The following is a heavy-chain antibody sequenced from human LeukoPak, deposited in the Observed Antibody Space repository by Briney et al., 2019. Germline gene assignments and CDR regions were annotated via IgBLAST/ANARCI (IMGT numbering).Heavy chain of an antibody. CDR3: ARDQEIVVVMITFDY. J-gene: IGHJ4*02. CDR2: ISYDGSNK. V-gene: IGHV3-30-3*01. D-gene: IGHD3-22*01. CDR1: GFTFSSYA. Sequence: GGSLRLSCAASGFTFSSYAMHWVRQAPGKGLEWVAVISYDGSNKYYADSVKGRFTISRDNSKNTLYLQMNSLRAEDTAVYYCARDQEIVVVMITFDYWGQGTLVTVSS.